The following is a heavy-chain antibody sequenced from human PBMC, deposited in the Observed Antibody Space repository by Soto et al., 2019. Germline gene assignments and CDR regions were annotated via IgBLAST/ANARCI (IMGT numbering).Heavy chain of an antibody. CDR3: SRGLWQWLFDY. V-gene: IGHV1-46*03. D-gene: IGHD6-19*01. J-gene: IGHJ4*02. Sequence: QVQLVQSGAEVKKPGASVMVSCRASGYTFTSHYMHWVRQAPGQGLEWMGMIDPSGGATTYAQKFQGRVTITRDTSTTTGYMELSSLRPEDTAVYSCSRGLWQWLFDYWGQGTLVTVSS. CDR2: IDPSGGAT. CDR1: GYTFTSHY.